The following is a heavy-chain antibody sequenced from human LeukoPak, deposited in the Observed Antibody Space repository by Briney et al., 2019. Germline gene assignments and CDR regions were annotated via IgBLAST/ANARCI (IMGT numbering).Heavy chain of an antibody. CDR3: ASVGYSYGYPWFDP. CDR1: GFTFSSYS. CDR2: ISSSSSYI. D-gene: IGHD5-18*01. Sequence: GGSLRLSCAASGFTFSSYSMNWVRQAPGKGLEWVSSISSSSSYIYYADSVKGRFTISRDNAKNSLYLQMNSLRAEDTAVYYCASVGYSYGYPWFDPWGQGTLVTVSS. J-gene: IGHJ5*02. V-gene: IGHV3-21*01.